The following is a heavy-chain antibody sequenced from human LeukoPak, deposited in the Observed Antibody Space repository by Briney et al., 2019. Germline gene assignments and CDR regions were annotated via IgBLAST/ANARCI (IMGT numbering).Heavy chain of an antibody. CDR3: SFRGSTRTRNWFEP. CDR2: VSPIFGTA. J-gene: IGHJ5*02. D-gene: IGHD2-2*01. CDR1: VCTFSSYA. Sequence: SAVNVSCQASVCTFSSYAISWVRQAPPQGREWMGGVSPIFGTANYAQKFQARVTITADESTSTAYMELSSPRSDGPGLDFFSFRGSTRTRNWFEPWGQGTLVTVSS. V-gene: IGHV1-69*13.